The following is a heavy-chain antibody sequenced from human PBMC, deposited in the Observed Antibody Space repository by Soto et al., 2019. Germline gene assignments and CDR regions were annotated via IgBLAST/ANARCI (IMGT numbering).Heavy chain of an antibody. CDR1: GGSISSGGYY. J-gene: IGHJ6*02. D-gene: IGHD6-6*01. V-gene: IGHV4-31*03. Sequence: TLSLTCTVSGGSISSGGYYWTWIRQHPGKGLEWIGYNYYSGITYYNPSLKSRVTISLDTSKNQFSLKLSSVTAADTAVYYCARGSSIAGLYYGMDVWGQGTMVTVSS. CDR2: NYYSGIT. CDR3: ARGSSIAGLYYGMDV.